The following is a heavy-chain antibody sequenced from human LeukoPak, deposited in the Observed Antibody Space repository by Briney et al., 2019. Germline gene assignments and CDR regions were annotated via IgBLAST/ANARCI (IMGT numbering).Heavy chain of an antibody. Sequence: KPSETLSLTCAVSGGSFSGYYWAWLRQPPAKGLEWIGSIEKSENTYYNPPLKSRVTISVDTSQNHFSLKLSSVTAADTAIYYCARHVHDPTFDFWGQGTLVTVSS. CDR1: GGSFSGYY. CDR2: IEKSENT. CDR3: ARHVHDPTFDF. J-gene: IGHJ4*02. V-gene: IGHV4-39*01.